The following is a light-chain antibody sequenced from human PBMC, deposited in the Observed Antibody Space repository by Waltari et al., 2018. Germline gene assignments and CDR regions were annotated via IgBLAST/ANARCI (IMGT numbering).Light chain of an antibody. CDR1: SSDVGSYKL. CDR3: CSYTGSSTM. CDR2: EGS. V-gene: IGLV2-23*01. J-gene: IGLJ3*02. Sequence: QSALTQPASVSGSPGQSITISCTGTSSDVGSYKLVSWYQQHPGKAPKLIIYEGSYRPSGVSDRFSGSKSGNTASLTIAGLQAEDEADYYCCSYTGSSTMFGGGTKLTVL.